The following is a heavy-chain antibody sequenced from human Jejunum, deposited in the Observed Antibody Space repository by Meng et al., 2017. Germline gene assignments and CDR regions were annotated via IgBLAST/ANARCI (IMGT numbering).Heavy chain of an antibody. D-gene: IGHD5-12*01. CDR1: TDSISSSNW. CDR3: ARGSGYRFDP. J-gene: IGHJ5*02. Sequence: GSLRLSCAVYTDSISSSNWWSWVRQPPGKGLEWIGEIYQSGTTNYNPSLKSRVTISIDKSKNEFSLKVSSVTAADTAVYYCARGSGYRFDPWGQGTLVTVSS. V-gene: IGHV4-4*02. CDR2: IYQSGTT.